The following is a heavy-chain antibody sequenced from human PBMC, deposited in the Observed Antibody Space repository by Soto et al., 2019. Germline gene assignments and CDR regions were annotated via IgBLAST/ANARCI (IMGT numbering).Heavy chain of an antibody. CDR2: IYYSGST. D-gene: IGHD2-15*01. CDR3: ARNGPLVAAPGFYYYYYYMDV. J-gene: IGHJ6*03. CDR1: GGSISSYY. V-gene: IGHV4-59*01. Sequence: SETLSLTCTVSGGSISSYYWSWIRQPPGKGLEWIGYIYYSGSTNYNPSLKSRVTISVDTSKNQFSLKLSSVTAADTAVYYCARNGPLVAAPGFYYYYYYMDVWGKGTTVTVSS.